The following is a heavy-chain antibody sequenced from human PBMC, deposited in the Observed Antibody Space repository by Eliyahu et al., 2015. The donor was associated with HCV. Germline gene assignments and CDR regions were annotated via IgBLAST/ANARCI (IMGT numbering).Heavy chain of an antibody. CDR2: ISSSGKTT. J-gene: IGHJ4*02. Sequence: EVQLVESGGGLVEPGGSLXLSCAASGFXVNDYEMNWVRQAPGKGLEWISFISSSGKTTYYIDSVKGRFTISRDSATNSLFLQMNSLRAEDTAVYYCARERSTSDPAFDYWGQGTLVTVSS. CDR3: ARERSTSDPAFDY. V-gene: IGHV3-48*03. CDR1: GFXVNDYE. D-gene: IGHD2/OR15-2a*01.